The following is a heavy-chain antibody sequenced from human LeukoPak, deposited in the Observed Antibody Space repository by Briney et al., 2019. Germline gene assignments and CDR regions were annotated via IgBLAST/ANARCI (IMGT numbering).Heavy chain of an antibody. CDR2: IIPILSAT. CDR3: ARNTPGRGFGL. CDR1: GDTFTSYG. J-gene: IGHJ1*01. D-gene: IGHD3-10*01. Sequence: GSSVRVSCKASGDTFTSYGINWVRQAPGQGLEWMGRIIPILSATNYAQKFQDRVTITADKFTNTAYMDLSNLKIEDTAVFYCARNTPGRGFGLWGQGTLVTVSS. V-gene: IGHV1-69*04.